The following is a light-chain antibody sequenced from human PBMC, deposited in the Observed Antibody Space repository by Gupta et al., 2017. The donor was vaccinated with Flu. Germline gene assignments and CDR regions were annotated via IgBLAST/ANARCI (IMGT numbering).Light chain of an antibody. J-gene: IGKJ1*01. CDR2: DAS. CDR1: QSVSSY. V-gene: IGKV3-11*01. CDR3: QQRVGG. Sequence: EIVLTQSPATLSLSPGERATLSCRASQSVSSYLAWYQQKPGQAPRLLIYDASNRATGIPARFSGSGSGTDFTLTISSLEPEDFAVYYWQQRVGGFGQGTKVEIK.